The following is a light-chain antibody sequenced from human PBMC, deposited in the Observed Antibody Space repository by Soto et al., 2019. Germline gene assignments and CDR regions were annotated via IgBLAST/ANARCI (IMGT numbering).Light chain of an antibody. J-gene: IGKJ1*01. Sequence: IMMTQSPATLSVSSGERATLSCRACQRVSSNLPCNQQTPGQAHRLHIYGASTRATGIPARFSGSGYGTEFTLTISSLQSEDFAVYYCQQYNNWPRTFGQGTKVDIK. CDR2: GAS. CDR3: QQYNNWPRT. V-gene: IGKV3-15*01. CDR1: QRVSSN.